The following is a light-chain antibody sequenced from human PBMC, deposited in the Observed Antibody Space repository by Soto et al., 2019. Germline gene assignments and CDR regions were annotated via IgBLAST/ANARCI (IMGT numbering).Light chain of an antibody. V-gene: IGKV3-20*01. J-gene: IGKJ1*01. CDR1: QSVSTNQ. CDR2: GAS. CDR3: QQYGSSPWT. Sequence: EIVLTQSPGTLSLSPGERATLSCRASQSVSTNQLAWYQQKPGQAPRLLIYGASSRATGIADRFSGSGSGTDFTLTISRLEPEDFAAYYCQQYGSSPWTFGQGTKVDIK.